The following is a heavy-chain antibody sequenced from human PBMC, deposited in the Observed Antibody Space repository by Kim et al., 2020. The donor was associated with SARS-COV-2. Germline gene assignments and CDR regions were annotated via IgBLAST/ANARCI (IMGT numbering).Heavy chain of an antibody. J-gene: IGHJ4*02. CDR1: GFTFSSFG. CDR2: IWKDGSYT. D-gene: IGHD3-22*01. Sequence: GGSLRLSCAASGFTFSSFGMHWVRQAPGKGLEWVSIIWKDGSYTYYADSVKGRFTISRDNSKNTLYLQMNSLRVEDTAVYHCARARYQYDSSGRSHYIDYWGRGTLVTVSS. V-gene: IGHV3-33*01. CDR3: ARARYQYDSSGRSHYIDY.